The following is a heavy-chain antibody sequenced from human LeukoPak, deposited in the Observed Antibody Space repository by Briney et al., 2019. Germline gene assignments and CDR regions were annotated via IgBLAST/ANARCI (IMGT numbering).Heavy chain of an antibody. CDR2: IKSKTYGETT. D-gene: IGHD2-2*01. CDR3: ATIVVVPGVNIKGYIQQ. CDR1: GFTFTNAW. J-gene: IGHJ1*01. V-gene: IGHV3-15*01. Sequence: GGSLRLSCAASGFTFTNAWMSWVRQAPGKGLEWVGRIKSKTYGETTDYAAPVKGRFTISRDDSKNTLYLQVNSLKTEDTAVYYCATIVVVPGVNIKGYIQQWGQGTLVTVSS.